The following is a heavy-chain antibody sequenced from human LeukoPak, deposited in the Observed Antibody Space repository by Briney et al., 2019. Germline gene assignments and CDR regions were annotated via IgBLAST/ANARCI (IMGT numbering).Heavy chain of an antibody. V-gene: IGHV3-23*01. D-gene: IGHD4-17*01. CDR3: ARVLTTVTTKDGIDY. CDR2: ISGSGGST. J-gene: IGHJ4*02. CDR1: GFTFSSCA. Sequence: PGGSLRLSCAASGFTFSSCAMSWVRQAPGKGLEWVSAISGSGGSTYYADSVKGRFTISRDNSKNTLYLQMNSLRAEDTAVYYCARVLTTVTTKDGIDYWGQGTLVTVSS.